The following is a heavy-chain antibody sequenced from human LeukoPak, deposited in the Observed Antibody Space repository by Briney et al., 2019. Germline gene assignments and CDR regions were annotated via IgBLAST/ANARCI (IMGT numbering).Heavy chain of an antibody. CDR2: INPNSGGT. J-gene: IGHJ6*03. CDR1: GYTFTGYY. CDR3: ARGGEQLVSYYYYMDV. V-gene: IGHV1-2*02. Sequence: ASVKVSCKASGYTFTGYYMHWVRQAPGQGLEWMGWINPNSGGTNYAQKFQGRVTMTRDTSISTAYMELSRLRSDDTAVYYCARGGEQLVSYYYYMDVWGKGTTVTVSS. D-gene: IGHD6-6*01.